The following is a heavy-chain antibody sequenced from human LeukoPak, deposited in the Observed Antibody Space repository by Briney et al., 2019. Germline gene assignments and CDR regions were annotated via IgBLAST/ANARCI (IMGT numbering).Heavy chain of an antibody. D-gene: IGHD3-16*02. V-gene: IGHV4-59*01. J-gene: IGHJ3*02. Sequence: SETLSLTCTVSGGSIRSYYWSWIRQPPGKGLEWIGYIYSSGSTNYNPSLKSRVTISVDTSKNQFSLKLSSVTAADTAVYYCARDRSLGDYVWGSYRYSHAFDIWGQGTMVTVSS. CDR3: ARDRSLGDYVWGSYRYSHAFDI. CDR2: IYSSGST. CDR1: GGSIRSYY.